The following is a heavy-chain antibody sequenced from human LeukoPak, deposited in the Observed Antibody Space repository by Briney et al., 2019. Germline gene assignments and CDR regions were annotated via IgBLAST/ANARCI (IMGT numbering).Heavy chain of an antibody. CDR3: AKGDVVTAIFPLDY. CDR2: ISGSGGTT. CDR1: GFTFSSYA. J-gene: IGHJ4*02. D-gene: IGHD5-12*01. V-gene: IGHV3-23*01. Sequence: GGSLTLSCAASGFTFSSYAMSWVRPAPGKGLEWVSGISGSGGTTYYADSVQSRFTISRDNSKKTLFLQMSSLRAEDTAVYYCAKGDVVTAIFPLDYWGQGTLVIVSS.